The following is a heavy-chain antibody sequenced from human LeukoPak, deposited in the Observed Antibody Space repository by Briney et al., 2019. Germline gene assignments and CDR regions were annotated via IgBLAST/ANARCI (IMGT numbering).Heavy chain of an antibody. V-gene: IGHV3-21*01. CDR2: ISSSSSYI. D-gene: IGHD2-21*01. Sequence: PGGSLRLSCAASGFTFSSYSMNWVRQAPGKGLEWVSSISSSSSYIYYADSVKGRFTVSRDNADNSLSLQMNSLRVEDTAVYYCARSDSIGSVDYWGQGTLITVSS. CDR1: GFTFSSYS. CDR3: ARSDSIGSVDY. J-gene: IGHJ4*02.